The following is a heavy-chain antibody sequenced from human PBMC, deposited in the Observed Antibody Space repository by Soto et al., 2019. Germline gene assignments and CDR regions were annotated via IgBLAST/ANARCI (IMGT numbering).Heavy chain of an antibody. V-gene: IGHV1-69*13. D-gene: IGHD5-12*01. CDR2: IIPIFGTA. J-gene: IGHJ3*02. Sequence: GASVKVSCKASGGTFSSYAISWVRQAPGQGLEWMGGIIPIFGTANYAQKFQGRVTITADESTSTAYMELSSLRSADTAVYYCATYPRDGYNYYAFDIWGQGTMVTVSS. CDR3: ATYPRDGYNYYAFDI. CDR1: GGTFSSYA.